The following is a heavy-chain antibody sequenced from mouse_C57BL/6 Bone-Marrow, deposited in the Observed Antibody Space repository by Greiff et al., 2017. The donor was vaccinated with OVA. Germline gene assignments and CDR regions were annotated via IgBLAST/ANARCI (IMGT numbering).Heavy chain of an antibody. Sequence: VQLVESGPELVKPGASVKISCKASGYAFSSSWMNWVKQRPGKGLEWIGRIYPGDGDTNYNGKFKGKATLTADKSSSTAYMQLSSLTSEDSAVYFCARSVTTVDWYFDVWGTGTTVTVSS. CDR2: IYPGDGDT. V-gene: IGHV1-82*01. J-gene: IGHJ1*03. D-gene: IGHD1-1*01. CDR1: GYAFSSSW. CDR3: ARSVTTVDWYFDV.